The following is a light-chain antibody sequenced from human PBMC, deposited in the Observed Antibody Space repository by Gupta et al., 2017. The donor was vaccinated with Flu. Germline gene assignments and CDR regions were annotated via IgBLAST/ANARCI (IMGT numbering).Light chain of an antibody. CDR3: QQHHEWPPLT. CDR2: GAS. V-gene: IGKV3-15*01. Sequence: EIVMTQSPATLSASPGERVILSCRASQNINSNLAWYQQRPGQAPRLLIYGASARATGLPARFSGSGYGKQFTLTISSLQSEDFGIYYCQQHHEWPPLTFGGGTKVE. J-gene: IGKJ4*01. CDR1: QNINSN.